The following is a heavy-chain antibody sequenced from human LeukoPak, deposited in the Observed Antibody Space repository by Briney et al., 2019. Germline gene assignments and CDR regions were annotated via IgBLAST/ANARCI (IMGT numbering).Heavy chain of an antibody. J-gene: IGHJ4*02. D-gene: IGHD1-26*01. Sequence: KASETLSLTCTVSGGSISSGGYYWTWIRQYPGKGLEWIGYIYNSGTTYYNPSLQSRVTISGDTSKNQFSLKLSSVTAADTAVYYCARTAGWSFGFDYWGQGTLVTVSS. CDR2: IYNSGTT. CDR1: GGSISSGGYY. CDR3: ARTAGWSFGFDY. V-gene: IGHV4-31*03.